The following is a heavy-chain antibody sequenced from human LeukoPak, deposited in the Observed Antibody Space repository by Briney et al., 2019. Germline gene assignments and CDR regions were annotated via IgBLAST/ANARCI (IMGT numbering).Heavy chain of an antibody. Sequence: PSETLSLTCAVYGGSFSGYYWSWIRQPPGKGLEWIGEINHSGSTNYNPSPKSRVTITVDKSKNQFSLKLSSVTAADTAVYYCARDQGSSSAFDYWGQGTLVTVSS. D-gene: IGHD6-6*01. V-gene: IGHV4-34*01. CDR3: ARDQGSSSAFDY. J-gene: IGHJ4*02. CDR2: INHSGST. CDR1: GGSFSGYY.